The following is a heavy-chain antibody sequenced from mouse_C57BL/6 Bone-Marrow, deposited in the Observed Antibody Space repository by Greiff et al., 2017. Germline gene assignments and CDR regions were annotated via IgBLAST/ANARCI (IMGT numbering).Heavy chain of an antibody. D-gene: IGHD2-4*01. J-gene: IGHJ4*01. CDR3: ARKGYDYDGEYYAMDY. CDR1: GFSLTSYG. CDR2: IWSGGST. Sequence: VQLQQSGPGLVQPSQSLSITCTVSGFSLTSYGVHWVRQSPGKGLEWLGVIWSGGSTDYNAAFISRLSISKDNSKSQVFFKMNSLQADDTAIYYWARKGYDYDGEYYAMDYWGQGTSVTVSS. V-gene: IGHV2-2*01.